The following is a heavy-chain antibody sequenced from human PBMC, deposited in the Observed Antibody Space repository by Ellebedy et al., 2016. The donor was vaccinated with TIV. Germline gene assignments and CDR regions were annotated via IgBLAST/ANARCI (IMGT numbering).Heavy chain of an antibody. CDR1: GYTFTSYG. Sequence: ASVKVSCKASGYTFTSYGISWARQAPGQGLEWMGWISAYNGNTNYAQKLQGRVTMTTDTSTSTAYMELRSLRSDDTAVYYCARDQGRDITMIVVTTRLHAFDIWGQGTMVTVSS. V-gene: IGHV1-18*01. CDR3: ARDQGRDITMIVVTTRLHAFDI. D-gene: IGHD3-22*01. CDR2: ISAYNGNT. J-gene: IGHJ3*02.